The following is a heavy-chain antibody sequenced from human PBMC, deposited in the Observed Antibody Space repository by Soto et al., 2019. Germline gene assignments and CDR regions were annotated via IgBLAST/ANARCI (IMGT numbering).Heavy chain of an antibody. Sequence: QVQLVQSGAEVKKPGASVKVSCKASGYTFTSYGISWVRQAPGQGREWMGWISAYNGNINYAQKLQGRVTMTTDTSTSTDYMELRSLRSDDTDVYYCARLTWVWNDVNDYWGQGTLVTVSS. CDR1: GYTFTSYG. CDR3: ARLTWVWNDVNDY. V-gene: IGHV1-18*01. J-gene: IGHJ4*02. D-gene: IGHD1-1*01. CDR2: ISAYNGNI.